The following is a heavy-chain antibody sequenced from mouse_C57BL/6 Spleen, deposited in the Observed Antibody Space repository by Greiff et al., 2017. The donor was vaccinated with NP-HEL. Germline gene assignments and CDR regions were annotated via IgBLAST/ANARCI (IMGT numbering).Heavy chain of an antibody. D-gene: IGHD2-1*01. V-gene: IGHV1-61*01. Sequence: QVQLQQPGAELVRPGSSVKLSCKASGYTFTSYWMAWVKQRPGQGLEWIGNIYPSDSETHYNQKFKDKATLTVDKSSSTAYMQLSSLTSEDSAVYDCATFYGNSWYFDVWGTGTTVTVSS. CDR3: ATFYGNSWYFDV. CDR2: IYPSDSET. J-gene: IGHJ1*03. CDR1: GYTFTSYW.